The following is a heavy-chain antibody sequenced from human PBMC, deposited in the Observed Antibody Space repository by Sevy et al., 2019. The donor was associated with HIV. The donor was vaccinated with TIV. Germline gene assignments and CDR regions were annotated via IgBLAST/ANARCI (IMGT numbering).Heavy chain of an antibody. J-gene: IGHJ5*02. CDR2: INPNSGAT. V-gene: IGHV1-2*04. D-gene: IGHD3-22*01. CDR1: KYPFNGYY. Sequence: ASVKVSCKASKYPFNGYYIHWVRQAPGQGLEWMGWINPNSGATNYAQKLQGWVTMTRDTSISTAYMELSRLRFDDTAVYYCARGYYDSSGYYYHWGQGTLVTVSS. CDR3: ARGYYDSSGYYYH.